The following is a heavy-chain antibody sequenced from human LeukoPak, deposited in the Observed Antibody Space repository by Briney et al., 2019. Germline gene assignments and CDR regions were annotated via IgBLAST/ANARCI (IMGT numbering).Heavy chain of an antibody. CDR1: GGSFSGYY. CDR2: INHSGST. CDR3: ARGCISTSCFDY. V-gene: IGHV4-34*01. D-gene: IGHD2-2*01. J-gene: IGHJ4*02. Sequence: PSETLSLTCGVYGGSFSGYYWSWIRQPPGKGLEWIGEINHSGSTNYNPSLKSRVTISVDTSKNQFSLELSSVTAADTAVYYCARGCISTSCFDYWGQGTLVTVSS.